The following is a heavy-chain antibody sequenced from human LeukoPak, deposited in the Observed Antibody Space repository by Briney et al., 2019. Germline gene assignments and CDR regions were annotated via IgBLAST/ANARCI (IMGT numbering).Heavy chain of an antibody. CDR1: GGSISSSSYY. J-gene: IGHJ5*02. D-gene: IGHD6-19*01. Sequence: SETLSLTCTVSGGSISSSSYYWGWIRQPSGKGLEWIGSIYYSGSTYYNPSLKSRVTISVDTSKNQFSLRLSSVTAADTAVYYCARAVAGPHNWFDPWGQGTLVTVSS. CDR2: IYYSGST. CDR3: ARAVAGPHNWFDP. V-gene: IGHV4-39*07.